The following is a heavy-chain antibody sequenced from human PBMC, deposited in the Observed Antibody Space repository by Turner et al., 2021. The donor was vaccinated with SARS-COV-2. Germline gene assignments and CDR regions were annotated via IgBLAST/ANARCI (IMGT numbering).Heavy chain of an antibody. CDR3: ARDRSTYYDFWSGYWHFDY. Sequence: EVQLVESGGGLVQPGGSLRPSCAASGFTFSSYWMSWARPALGKGVEGVSNINKDGSEKYYVDSGKSRFTISRDNAKNSLYLQMNSLRAEDTAVYYCARDRSTYYDFWSGYWHFDYWGQGTLVTVSS. V-gene: IGHV3-7*01. D-gene: IGHD3-3*01. CDR2: INKDGSEK. J-gene: IGHJ4*02. CDR1: GFTFSSYW.